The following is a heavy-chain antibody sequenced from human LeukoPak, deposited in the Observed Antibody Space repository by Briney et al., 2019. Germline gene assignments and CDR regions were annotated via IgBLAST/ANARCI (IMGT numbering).Heavy chain of an antibody. CDR2: IYYSGST. CDR1: GGSISSGGYY. Sequence: SQTLSLTCTVSGGSISSGGYYWSWIRQHPGKGLEWIGYIYYSGSTYYNPSLKSRVTISVDTSKNQFSLKLSSVTAADTAVYYCARNPVVVVAATLGPNAFDTWGQGTMVTVSS. J-gene: IGHJ3*02. V-gene: IGHV4-31*03. CDR3: ARNPVVVVAATLGPNAFDT. D-gene: IGHD2-15*01.